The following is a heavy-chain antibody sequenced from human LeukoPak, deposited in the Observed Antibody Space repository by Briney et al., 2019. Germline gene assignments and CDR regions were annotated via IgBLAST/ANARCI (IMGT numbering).Heavy chain of an antibody. CDR2: IDYSGGNT. J-gene: IGHJ4*02. CDR3: VATRVCGGVLLRPNCLYFEN. Sequence: GGSLRLSCAASGFTFNNYVMSWVRQAPGKGLEWVSGIDYSGGNTNYADSVLGRFTASRDNPKNTLYLQMNSLRAEDTAVYYCVATRVCGGVLLRPNCLYFENWGQGTLVSVSS. CDR1: GFTFNNYV. V-gene: IGHV3-23*01. D-gene: IGHD3-10*01.